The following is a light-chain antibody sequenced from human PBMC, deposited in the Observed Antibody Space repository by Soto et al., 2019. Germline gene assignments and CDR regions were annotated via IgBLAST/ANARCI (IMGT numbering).Light chain of an antibody. CDR2: GAS. CDR3: QQYKNWPLT. CDR1: QSVSSL. Sequence: EIVMTQSPASLSVSPGERATLSCRASQSVSSLLAWYQLKPGQAPRLLIYGASTRATGIPARFSGSGSGTEFSLTISSLQSEDFAVYFCQQYKNWPLTFGQGTKVDTK. V-gene: IGKV3-15*01. J-gene: IGKJ1*01.